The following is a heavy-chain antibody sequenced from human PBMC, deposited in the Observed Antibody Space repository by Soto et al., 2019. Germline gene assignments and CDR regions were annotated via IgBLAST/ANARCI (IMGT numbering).Heavy chain of an antibody. CDR2: IYHSGST. CDR3: ASPKNYCSSTSCYEYYGMDV. J-gene: IGHJ6*02. CDR1: GCSISSSNW. D-gene: IGHD2-2*01. V-gene: IGHV4-4*02. Sequence: SETLSLACTVSGCSISSSNWWSWVRQPPGKGLEWIGEIYHSGSTNYNPSLKSRVTISVDKSKNQFSLKLSSVTAADTAVYYCASPKNYCSSTSCYEYYGMDVWGQGTTVTVSS.